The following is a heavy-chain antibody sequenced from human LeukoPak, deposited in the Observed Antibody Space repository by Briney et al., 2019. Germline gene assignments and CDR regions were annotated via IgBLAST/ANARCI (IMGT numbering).Heavy chain of an antibody. J-gene: IGHJ6*02. CDR2: ISWNSGSI. CDR1: GFTFDDYA. D-gene: IGHD2-15*01. V-gene: IGHV3-9*01. CDR3: AKDGCSGGSCYSVYYYYGMDV. Sequence: GGSLRLSCAASGFTFDDYAMHWVRQAPGKGLEWVSGISWNSGSIGYADSVKGRFTISRDNSKNTLYLQMNSLRAEDTAVYYCAKDGCSGGSCYSVYYYYGMDVWGQGTTVTVSS.